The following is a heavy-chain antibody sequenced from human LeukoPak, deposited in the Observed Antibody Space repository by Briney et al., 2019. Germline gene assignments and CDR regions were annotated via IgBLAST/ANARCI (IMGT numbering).Heavy chain of an antibody. CDR2: VYYSGST. CDR1: GDPISSYGDYSNYK. CDR3: AREYSGFDY. Sequence: TSETLSLTCTVSGDPISSYGDYSNYKLTWIRQPPGKGPEWIGYVYYSGSTNYNPSLKSRVTISVDTSKNQLSLKLTSVTAADTAIYYCAREYSGFDYWGQGTLVTVSS. D-gene: IGHD5-12*01. V-gene: IGHV4-61*01. J-gene: IGHJ4*02.